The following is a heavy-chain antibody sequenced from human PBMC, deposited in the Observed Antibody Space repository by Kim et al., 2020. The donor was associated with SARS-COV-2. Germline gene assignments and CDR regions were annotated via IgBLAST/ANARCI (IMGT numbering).Heavy chain of an antibody. Sequence: ASVKVSCKASGYTFTSYGISWVRQAPGQGLEWMGWISAYNGHTNYAQKLQGRVTMTTDTSTSTAYMELRSLRSDDTAVYYCARDGFDFWSGGAFDYWGQGTLVTVSS. CDR3: ARDGFDFWSGGAFDY. V-gene: IGHV1-18*01. D-gene: IGHD3-3*01. CDR1: GYTFTSYG. J-gene: IGHJ4*02. CDR2: ISAYNGHT.